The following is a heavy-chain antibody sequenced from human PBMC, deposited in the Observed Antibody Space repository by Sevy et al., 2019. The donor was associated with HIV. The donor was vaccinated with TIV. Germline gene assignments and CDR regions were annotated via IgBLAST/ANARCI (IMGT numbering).Heavy chain of an antibody. V-gene: IGHV5-51*01. CDR2: IYPGDSGT. CDR1: EYNFTNYW. D-gene: IGHD6-6*01. Sequence: GESLKISCKGSEYNFTNYWIGWVRQMPGKGLEWMGIIYPGDSGTRYSPSFQDQVTISADKSISTAYLQWSSLEASDTAMYYCARISSSPRAYYYYFGMDVWGQGTTVTVSS. CDR3: ARISSSPRAYYYYFGMDV. J-gene: IGHJ6*02.